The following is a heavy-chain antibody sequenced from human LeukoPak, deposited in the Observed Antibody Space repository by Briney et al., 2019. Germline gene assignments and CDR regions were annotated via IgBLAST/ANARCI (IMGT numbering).Heavy chain of an antibody. V-gene: IGHV7-4-1*02. CDR2: INTNTGNP. CDR3: ARDAMGYCSSTSCYPSAFDI. D-gene: IGHD2-2*01. Sequence: ASVKVSCKASGYIFTSYAKNWVRQAPGQGLEWMGWINTNTGNPTYAQGFTGRFVFSLDTSVSTAYLQISSLKAEDTALYYCARDAMGYCSSTSCYPSAFDIWGQGTMVTVSS. CDR1: GYIFTSYA. J-gene: IGHJ3*02.